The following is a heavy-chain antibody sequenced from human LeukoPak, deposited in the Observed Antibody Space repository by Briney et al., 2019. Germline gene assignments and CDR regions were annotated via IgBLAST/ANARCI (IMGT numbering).Heavy chain of an antibody. J-gene: IGHJ3*02. CDR2: INSEGSST. V-gene: IGHV3-74*01. CDR1: GFTFSSYW. Sequence: GGSLRLSCAASGFTFSSYWMHWVRQAPGKGLVWVSRINSEGSSTTYADSVKGRFTISRDNAKNSLYLQMNSLRAEDTALYHCARQAHSSSGWMGDAFDIWGQGTMVTVSS. D-gene: IGHD6-19*01. CDR3: ARQAHSSSGWMGDAFDI.